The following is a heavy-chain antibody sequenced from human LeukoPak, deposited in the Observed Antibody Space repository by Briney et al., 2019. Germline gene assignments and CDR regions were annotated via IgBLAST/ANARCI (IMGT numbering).Heavy chain of an antibody. D-gene: IGHD3-10*01. CDR1: GYSFTAFY. J-gene: IGHJ4*02. Sequence: ASVKVSCKASGYSFTAFYIHWLRQAPGQGLEWMGWIHPRSGDTNYAQKFQGRVTMTRDTSINTAYMDLNSLRSDDTAVYYCARDGEYGSGSYYRGCFDYWGPGALVTVSS. V-gene: IGHV1-2*02. CDR2: IHPRSGDT. CDR3: ARDGEYGSGSYYRGCFDY.